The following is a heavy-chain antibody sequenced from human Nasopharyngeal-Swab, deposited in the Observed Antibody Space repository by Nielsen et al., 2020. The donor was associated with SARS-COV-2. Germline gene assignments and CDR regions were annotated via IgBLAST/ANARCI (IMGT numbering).Heavy chain of an antibody. CDR1: GYTFTSYA. Sequence: ASVKVSCKASGYTFTSYAMHWVRQAPGQRLEWMGWINAGNGNTKYSQKFQGRVTMTTDTSTSTAYMELRSLRSDDTAVYYCARDFRVGCSSTSCYYYYGMDVWGQGTTVTVSS. D-gene: IGHD2-2*01. CDR2: INAGNGNT. V-gene: IGHV1-3*01. CDR3: ARDFRVGCSSTSCYYYYGMDV. J-gene: IGHJ6*02.